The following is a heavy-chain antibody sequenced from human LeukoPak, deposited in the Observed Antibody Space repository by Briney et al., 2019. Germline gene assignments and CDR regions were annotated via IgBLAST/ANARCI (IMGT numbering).Heavy chain of an antibody. J-gene: IGHJ4*02. D-gene: IGHD4-17*01. CDR3: ARDPDYGDYVGGY. CDR1: GLTFRNYG. CDR2: ISSSSSTI. Sequence: GRSLRLSCAASGLTFRNYGMHWVRQAPGKGLEWVSYISSSSSTIYYADSVKGRFTISRDNAKNSLYLQMNSLRDEDTAVYYCARDPDYGDYVGGYWGQGTLVTVSS. V-gene: IGHV3-48*02.